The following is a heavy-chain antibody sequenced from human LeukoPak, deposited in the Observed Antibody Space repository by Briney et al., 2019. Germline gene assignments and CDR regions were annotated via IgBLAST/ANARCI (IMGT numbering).Heavy chain of an antibody. CDR3: ARGISLWLEGNWFDP. V-gene: IGHV1-46*01. CDR1: GYTFTSYY. Sequence: ASVKVSCKASGYTFTSYYMHWVRQAPGQGLEWMGIINPSGGSTSYAQKFQGRVTMTRDTSTSTAYMELRSLRSDDTAVYYCARGISLWLEGNWFDPWGQGTLVTVSS. CDR2: INPSGGST. D-gene: IGHD3-10*01. J-gene: IGHJ5*02.